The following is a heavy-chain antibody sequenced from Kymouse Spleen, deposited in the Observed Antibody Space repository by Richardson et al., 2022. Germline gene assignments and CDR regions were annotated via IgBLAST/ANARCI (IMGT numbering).Heavy chain of an antibody. CDR3: ARDSGYSGYDSFYYYYYGMDV. CDR1: GGSISSGGYY. Sequence: QVQLQESGPGLVKPSQTLSLTCTVSGGSISSGGYYWSWIRQHPGKGLEWIGYIYYSGSTYYNPSLKSRVTISVDTSKNQFSLKLSSVTAADTAVYYCARDSGYSGYDSFYYYYYGMDVWGQGTTVTVSS. V-gene: IGHV4-31*03. J-gene: IGHJ6*02. D-gene: IGHD5-12*01. CDR2: IYYSGST.